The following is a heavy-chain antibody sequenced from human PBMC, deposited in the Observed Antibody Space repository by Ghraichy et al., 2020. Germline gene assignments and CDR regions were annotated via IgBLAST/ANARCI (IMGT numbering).Heavy chain of an antibody. CDR3: AREDTPLDAFDI. J-gene: IGHJ3*02. CDR1: GFTFRSYG. CDR2: IWHDGSNK. V-gene: IGHV3-33*01. Sequence: GGSLRLSCAXXGFTFRSYGMHWVRQAPGKGLEWVAVIWHDGSNKYYADSVKGRFTISRDNSKDTLYLQTNSLRAEDTAAYYCAREDTPLDAFDIWGQGTMVTVSS. D-gene: IGHD5-18*01.